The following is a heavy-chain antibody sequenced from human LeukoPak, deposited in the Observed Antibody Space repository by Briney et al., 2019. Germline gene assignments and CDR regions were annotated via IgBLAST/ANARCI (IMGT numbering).Heavy chain of an antibody. J-gene: IGHJ6*02. CDR3: ARDSRSYGMDV. Sequence: GGSLRLPCAASGFTVSSNYMSWVRQIPGKGLEWVSSIRGSGTNTYYADSVKGRFTISRDNSKNTLYLQMNSLRAEDTAVYYCARDSRSYGMDVWGQGTTVTVSS. D-gene: IGHD6-19*01. V-gene: IGHV3-23*01. CDR1: GFTVSSNY. CDR2: IRGSGTNT.